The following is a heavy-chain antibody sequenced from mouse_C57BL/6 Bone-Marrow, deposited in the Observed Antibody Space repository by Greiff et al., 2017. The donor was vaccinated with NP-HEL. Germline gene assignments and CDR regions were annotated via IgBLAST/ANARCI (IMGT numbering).Heavy chain of an antibody. CDR2: IDPENGDT. Sequence: EVQGVESGAELVRPGASVKLSCTASGFNIRDDYMHWVKQRPEQGLEWIGWIDPENGDTEYASKFQGKATITADTSSNTAYLQLSSLTSEDTAVYYCTTDSTTYWGQGTLVTVSA. D-gene: IGHD2-5*01. V-gene: IGHV14-4*01. J-gene: IGHJ3*01. CDR3: TTDSTTY. CDR1: GFNIRDDY.